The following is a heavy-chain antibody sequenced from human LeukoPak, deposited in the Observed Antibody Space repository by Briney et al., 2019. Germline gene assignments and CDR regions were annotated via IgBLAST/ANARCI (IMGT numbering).Heavy chain of an antibody. Sequence: GSLRLSCAASGFILNTYPMNWVRQPPGKGLEWIGEVHLDGRTNYNPSLKSRLTMSVDLSENHVSLKLTSVTAADTAVYYCAREGGFYRPLDYSGQGTLVTVSS. D-gene: IGHD3-3*01. J-gene: IGHJ4*02. CDR1: GFILNTYP. V-gene: IGHV4-4*02. CDR2: VHLDGRT. CDR3: AREGGFYRPLDY.